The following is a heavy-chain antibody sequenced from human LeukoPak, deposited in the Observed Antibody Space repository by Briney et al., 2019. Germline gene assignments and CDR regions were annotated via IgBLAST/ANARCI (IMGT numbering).Heavy chain of an antibody. CDR3: ARDFTDSSSSLDY. CDR1: GFTFSSYG. Sequence: PGGSLRLSCAASGFTFSSYGMHWVRQAPGKGLEWVAVIWYDGSNKYYADSVKGRSTISRDNSKNTLYLQMNSLRAEDTAVYYCARDFTDSSSSLDYWGQGTLVTVSS. CDR2: IWYDGSNK. V-gene: IGHV3-33*01. D-gene: IGHD6-6*01. J-gene: IGHJ4*02.